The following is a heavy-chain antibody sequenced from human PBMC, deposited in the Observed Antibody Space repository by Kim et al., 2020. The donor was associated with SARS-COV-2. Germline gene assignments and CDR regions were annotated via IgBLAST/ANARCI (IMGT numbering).Heavy chain of an antibody. CDR1: GFTFSSYG. V-gene: IGHV3-30*18. D-gene: IGHD3-10*01. J-gene: IGHJ4*02. Sequence: GGSLRLSCAASGFTFSSYGMHWVRQAPGKGLEWVAVISYDGSNKYYADSVKGRFTISRDNSKNTLYLQMNSLRAEDTAVYYCAKDRSPPRSHYYGSVKTHLFDYWGQGTLVTVSS. CDR3: AKDRSPPRSHYYGSVKTHLFDY. CDR2: ISYDGSNK.